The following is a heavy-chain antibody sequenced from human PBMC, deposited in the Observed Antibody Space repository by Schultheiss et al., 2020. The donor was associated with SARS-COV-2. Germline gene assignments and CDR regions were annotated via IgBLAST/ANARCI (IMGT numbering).Heavy chain of an antibody. V-gene: IGHV4-34*01. D-gene: IGHD3-10*02. CDR1: GGSFSGYY. CDR2: INHSGSA. Sequence: SETLSLTCAVYGGSFSGYYWSWIRQPPGKGLEWIGEINHSGSANHNPSLKSRVTISVDTSRNQFSLKVNSATAADTAVYFCARRMFYYYGMDVWGQGTTVTVSS. CDR3: ARRMFYYYGMDV. J-gene: IGHJ6*02.